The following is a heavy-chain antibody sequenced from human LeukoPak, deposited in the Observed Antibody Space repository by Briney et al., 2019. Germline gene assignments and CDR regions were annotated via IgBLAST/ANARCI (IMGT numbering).Heavy chain of an antibody. CDR1: GFTFSNYA. CDR3: AKAIHSSSSGVVDY. J-gene: IGHJ4*02. Sequence: PGGSLRLSRAASGFTFSNYAMHWVRQAPGKGLEWVTFIRYDGSNKYYAESVKGRFTISRDNSKNTLYLQMSSLRAEDTAVYHCAKAIHSSSSGVVDYWGQGTLVTVSS. D-gene: IGHD6-6*01. V-gene: IGHV3-30*02. CDR2: IRYDGSNK.